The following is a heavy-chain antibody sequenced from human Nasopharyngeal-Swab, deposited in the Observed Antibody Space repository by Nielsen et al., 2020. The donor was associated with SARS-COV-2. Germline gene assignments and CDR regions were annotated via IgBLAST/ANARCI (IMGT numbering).Heavy chain of an antibody. Sequence: VRQMPGKGLEWMGIIYPGDSDTRYSPSFQGQVTISADKSISTAYLQWSSLKASDTAMYYCARQAVVVTAAMIPIGYYYYGMDVWGQGTTVTVSS. J-gene: IGHJ6*02. V-gene: IGHV5-51*01. CDR3: ARQAVVVTAAMIPIGYYYYGMDV. D-gene: IGHD2-2*01. CDR2: IYPGDSDT.